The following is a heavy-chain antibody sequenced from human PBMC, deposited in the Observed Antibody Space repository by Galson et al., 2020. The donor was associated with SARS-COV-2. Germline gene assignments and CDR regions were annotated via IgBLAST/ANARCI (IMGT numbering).Heavy chain of an antibody. CDR3: ARARASDGFLRADFDY. D-gene: IGHD3-16*01. Sequence: GESLKISCAAPDFTFSRYTMNWVRQAPGQGLEWVSSVTSVSHYTYYADSVKGRFTISRDNAKDSLYLQLNSLRAEDTAIYYCARARASDGFLRADFDYWGQGTLVTVSS. CDR1: DFTFSRYT. J-gene: IGHJ4*02. V-gene: IGHV3-21*01. CDR2: VTSVSHYT.